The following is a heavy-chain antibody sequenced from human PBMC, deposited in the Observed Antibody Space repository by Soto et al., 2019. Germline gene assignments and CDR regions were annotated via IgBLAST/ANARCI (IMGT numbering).Heavy chain of an antibody. Sequence: SETLSLTCAVYGGSFNDFFWSWIRQPPGKGLEWIGESTHSRRTNYNPSLRSRVTISVDTSKNQFSLNLSSVTAADTAVYYCATLPPRIVVALLPIPTWGQGILVTVSS. J-gene: IGHJ5*02. CDR1: GGSFNDFF. CDR3: ATLPPRIVVALLPIPT. V-gene: IGHV4-34*01. CDR2: STHSRRT. D-gene: IGHD2-21*01.